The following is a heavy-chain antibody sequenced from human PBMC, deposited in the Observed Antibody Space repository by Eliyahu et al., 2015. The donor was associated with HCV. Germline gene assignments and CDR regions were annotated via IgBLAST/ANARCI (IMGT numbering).Heavy chain of an antibody. Sequence: QVQLQESGPGLVKPSQTLSLTCTVSGGSISSGGYYWSWIRQHPGKGLEWIGYIYYSGSTYYNPSLKSRVTISVDTSKNQFSLKLSSVTAADTAVYYCARLIKAVTLLYFDYWGQGTLVTVSS. V-gene: IGHV4-31*03. D-gene: IGHD4-17*01. CDR2: IYYSGST. J-gene: IGHJ4*02. CDR3: ARLIKAVTLLYFDY. CDR1: GGSISSGGYY.